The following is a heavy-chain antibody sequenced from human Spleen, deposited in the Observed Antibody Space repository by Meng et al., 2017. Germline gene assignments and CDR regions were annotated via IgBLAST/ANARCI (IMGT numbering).Heavy chain of an antibody. CDR3: ARVGYCSGGSCYPHHYFDY. J-gene: IGHJ4*02. Sequence: GGSLRLSCAASGFTFDDYGMSWVRQAPGKGLEWVSYISSSGSTIYYADSVKGRFTISRDNAKNSLYLQMNSLRAEDTAVYYCARVGYCSGGSCYPHHYFDYWGQGTLVTVSS. D-gene: IGHD2-15*01. CDR1: GFTFDDYG. V-gene: IGHV3-48*03. CDR2: ISSSGSTI.